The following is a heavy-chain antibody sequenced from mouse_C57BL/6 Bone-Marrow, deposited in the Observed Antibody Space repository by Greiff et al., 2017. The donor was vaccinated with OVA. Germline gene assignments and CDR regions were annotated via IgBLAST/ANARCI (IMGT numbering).Heavy chain of an antibody. J-gene: IGHJ2*01. CDR2: ISDGGSYT. V-gene: IGHV5-4*01. CDR1: GFTFSSYA. Sequence: EVNVVESGGGLVKPGGSLKLSCAASGFTFSSYAMSWVRQTPEKRLEWVATISDGGSYTYYPDNVKGRFTISRDNAKNNLYLQMSHLKSEDTAMYYCARDHRTGTGLYYFDYWGQGTTLTVSS. D-gene: IGHD4-1*01. CDR3: ARDHRTGTGLYYFDY.